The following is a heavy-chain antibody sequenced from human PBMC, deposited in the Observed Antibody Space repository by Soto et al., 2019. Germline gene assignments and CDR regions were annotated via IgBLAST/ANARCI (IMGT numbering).Heavy chain of an antibody. D-gene: IGHD3-22*01. Sequence: PGGSLRLSCAASGFTFSGYAMSWVRQAPGKGLEWVSAISGSGGSTYYADSVKGRFTISRDNSKNTLYLQMNSLRAEDTAVYYCATAGLYYYDRSGNYYDYYYYRMDVWGQGTTVTVSS. CDR1: GFTFSGYA. CDR2: ISGSGGST. V-gene: IGHV3-23*01. J-gene: IGHJ6*02. CDR3: ATAGLYYYDRSGNYYDYYYYRMDV.